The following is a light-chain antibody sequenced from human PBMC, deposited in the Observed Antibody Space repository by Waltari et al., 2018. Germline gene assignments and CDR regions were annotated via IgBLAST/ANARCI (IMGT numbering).Light chain of an antibody. J-gene: IGKJ4*01. V-gene: IGKV1-12*01. CDR2: AAS. CDR3: HQANSFPVT. Sequence: DIQMTQSPSSVSASVGNRVTIPCRAIQPISTRLAWYQQQPGTAPKPLIYAASNLQRVVPSRFSGSGSGTYFTLTIRSLQPEDFATYYCHQANSFPVTFCGGTKVEIK. CDR1: QPISTR.